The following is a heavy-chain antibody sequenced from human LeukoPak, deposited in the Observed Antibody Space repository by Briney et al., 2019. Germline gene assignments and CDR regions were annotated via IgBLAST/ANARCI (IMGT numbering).Heavy chain of an antibody. Sequence: PGGSLGLSCAASGFTFSSYGMHWVRQAPGKGLEWVAFIRYDGSNKYYADSVKGRFTISRDNSKNTLYLQMNSLRAEDTAVYYCTRDYVFDYWGQGTLVTVSS. CDR1: GFTFSSYG. CDR3: TRDYVFDY. J-gene: IGHJ4*02. D-gene: IGHD4-17*01. V-gene: IGHV3-30*02. CDR2: IRYDGSNK.